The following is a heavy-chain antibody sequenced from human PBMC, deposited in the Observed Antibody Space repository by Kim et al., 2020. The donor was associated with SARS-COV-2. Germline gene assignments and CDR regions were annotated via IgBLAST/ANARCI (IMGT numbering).Heavy chain of an antibody. V-gene: IGHV3-33*05. CDR2: ISYDGSNK. Sequence: GGSLRLSCAASGFTFSSYGMHWVRQAPGKGLEWVAVISYDGSNKYYADSVKGRFTISRDNSKNTLYLQMNSLRAEDTAVYYCARGDDIVVVVAASYYGMDVXGQGTTVTVS. CDR3: ARGDDIVVVVAASYYGMDV. J-gene: IGHJ6*02. CDR1: GFTFSSYG. D-gene: IGHD2-15*01.